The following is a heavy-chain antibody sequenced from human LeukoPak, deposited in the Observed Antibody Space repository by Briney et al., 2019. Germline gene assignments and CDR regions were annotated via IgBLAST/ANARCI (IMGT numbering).Heavy chain of an antibody. CDR2: IYYSGST. V-gene: IGHV4-30-4*01. CDR1: GGSISSGDYY. Sequence: PSQTLSLTCTVSGGSISSGDYYWSWIRQPPGKGLEWIGYIYYSGSTYYNPSLKSRVTISVDTSKTQFSLKLSSVTAADTAVYYCASYYYASGSYSWFDPWGQGTLVTVSS. CDR3: ASYYYASGSYSWFDP. J-gene: IGHJ5*02. D-gene: IGHD3-10*01.